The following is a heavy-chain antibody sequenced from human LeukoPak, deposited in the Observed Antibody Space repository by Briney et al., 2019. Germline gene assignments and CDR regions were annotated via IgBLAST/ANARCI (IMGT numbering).Heavy chain of an antibody. V-gene: IGHV3-74*01. CDR2: INSDGSST. CDR1: GFTFSSYR. D-gene: IGHD5-12*01. Sequence: RPGGSLRLSCAASGFTFSSYRMYWVRQAPGKGLAWVSRINSDGSSTTYADSVKGRFTISRDNSKNSLYLQMNSLRTEDTALYYCAKGAMVATKEIDYWGQGTLVTVSS. CDR3: AKGAMVATKEIDY. J-gene: IGHJ4*02.